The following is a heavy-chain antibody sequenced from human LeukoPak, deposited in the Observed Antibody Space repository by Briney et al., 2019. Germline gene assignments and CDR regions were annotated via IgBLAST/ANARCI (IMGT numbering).Heavy chain of an antibody. CDR2: INHSGST. D-gene: IGHD2-2*01. Sequence: SETLSLTCTVSGGSISSHYWSWIRQPPGKGLEWIGEINHSGSTNYNPSLKSRVTISVDTSKNQFSLKLSSVTAADTAVYYCARATAIVVVPAAMDVWGQGTTVTVSS. CDR1: GGSISSHY. V-gene: IGHV4-34*01. J-gene: IGHJ6*02. CDR3: ARATAIVVVPAAMDV.